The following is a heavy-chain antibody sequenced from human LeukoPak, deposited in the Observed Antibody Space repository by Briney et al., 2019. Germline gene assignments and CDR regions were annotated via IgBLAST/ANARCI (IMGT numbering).Heavy chain of an antibody. CDR1: GDSVSSNSAA. CDR2: TYYRSKWYN. J-gene: IGHJ5*02. D-gene: IGHD2-15*01. Sequence: SQTLSLTCAISGDSVSSNSAAWNWIRQSPSRGLEWLGRTYYRSKWYNDYAVSVKSRITINPDTSKNQFSLQLNSVTPEDTAVYYCAREFAYCSGGSCYLNNWFDPWGQGTLVTVSS. CDR3: AREFAYCSGGSCYLNNWFDP. V-gene: IGHV6-1*01.